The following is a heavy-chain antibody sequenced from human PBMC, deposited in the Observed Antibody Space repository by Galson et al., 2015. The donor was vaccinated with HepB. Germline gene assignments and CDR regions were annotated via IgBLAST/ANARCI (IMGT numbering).Heavy chain of an antibody. CDR2: INSRSTTI. J-gene: IGHJ4*02. D-gene: IGHD2-21*02. CDR3: ARAGDVVVTAHFDS. Sequence: SLRLSCAASGSTLSNYAMNWVRQAPGEGLEWVSYINSRSTTIYYADSVKGRFSISRDNAKNSLYLQMNSLRDEDTGVYYCARAGDVVVTAHFDSWGQGTLVTVSS. V-gene: IGHV3-48*02. CDR1: GSTLSNYA.